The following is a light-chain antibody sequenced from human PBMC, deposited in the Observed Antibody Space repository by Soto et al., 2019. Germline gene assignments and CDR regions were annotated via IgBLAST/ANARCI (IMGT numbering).Light chain of an antibody. J-gene: IGKJ5*01. Sequence: EIVMTQSPATLSVSPGERALLSCRASQSVSSNLGWYQQKPGQAPRLLIYRASTRATGIPARFSGSGSGTEFPLTISSLQCAESAVYYCQQYNHRSSITFGQGTRREIK. CDR2: RAS. V-gene: IGKV3-15*01. CDR1: QSVSSN. CDR3: QQYNHRSSIT.